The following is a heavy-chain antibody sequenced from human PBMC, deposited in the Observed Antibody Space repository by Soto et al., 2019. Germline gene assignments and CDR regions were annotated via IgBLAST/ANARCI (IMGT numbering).Heavy chain of an antibody. Sequence: GESLKISCKGSGYSFTSYWIGWVRQMPGKGLEWMGIIYPGDSDTRYSPSFQGQVTISADKSISTAYLQWSSLKASDTAMYYCARPGYCTNGVCYEYYYYYMDVWGKGTTVTVSS. CDR1: GYSFTSYW. V-gene: IGHV5-51*01. CDR3: ARPGYCTNGVCYEYYYYYMDV. CDR2: IYPGDSDT. J-gene: IGHJ6*03. D-gene: IGHD2-8*01.